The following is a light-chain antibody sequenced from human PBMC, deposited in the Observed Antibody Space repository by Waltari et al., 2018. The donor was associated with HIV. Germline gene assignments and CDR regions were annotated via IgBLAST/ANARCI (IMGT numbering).Light chain of an antibody. CDR2: EVT. V-gene: IGLV2-8*01. J-gene: IGLJ2*01. CDR3: SSFANRDGFYVL. CDR1: NSDIGTYDY. Sequence: QSALTQPPSASGSPGQSVTLSCTGTNSDIGTYDYVSWYQPHPGKAPKLVISEVTKRPSGVSDRCSGSKSGNTAFLTVSGLQAEDEADYYCSSFANRDGFYVLFGGGTRLTVL.